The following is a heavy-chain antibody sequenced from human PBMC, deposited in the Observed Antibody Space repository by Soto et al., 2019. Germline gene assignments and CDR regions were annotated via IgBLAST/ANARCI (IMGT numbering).Heavy chain of an antibody. J-gene: IGHJ5*02. CDR2: IYNSGTT. V-gene: IGHV4-31*03. Sequence: QVQLQESGPGLVKPSETLSLTCTVSGGSITRGGYYWSWIRQHPGKGLEWIGYIYNSGTTYYNPSLKSRVTISVDTSKNQFSLNLTSVTAAGTAVYYCARDPAPWGQGTLVTVSS. CDR3: ARDPAP. CDR1: GGSITRGGYY.